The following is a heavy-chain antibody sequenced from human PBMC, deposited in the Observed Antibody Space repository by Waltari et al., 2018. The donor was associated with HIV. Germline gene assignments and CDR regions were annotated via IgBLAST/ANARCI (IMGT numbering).Heavy chain of an antibody. CDR1: GYTFTSYG. CDR2: ISAYNGNT. V-gene: IGHV1-18*01. Sequence: QVQLVQSGAEVKKPGASVKVSCKASGYTFTSYGISWVRQAPGQGLEWMGWISAYNGNTNYAQKLQGRVTMTTDTSTSTAYMELRSLRSDDTAVYYCASHQIYYDFWSGYYQRYDAFDIWGQGTMVTVSS. D-gene: IGHD3-3*01. CDR3: ASHQIYYDFWSGYYQRYDAFDI. J-gene: IGHJ3*02.